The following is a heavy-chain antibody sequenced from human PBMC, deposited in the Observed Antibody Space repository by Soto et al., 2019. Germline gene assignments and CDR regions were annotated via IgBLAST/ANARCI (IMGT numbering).Heavy chain of an antibody. Sequence: EVQLVESGGGLGKPGGSLRLSCAASGFTFSNAWMSWVRQAPGKGLEWVGRIKSKTDGGTTDYAAPVKGRFTISRDDSKNTLYLQMNSLKTEDTAVYYCTTDDYGTLHGPYWGQGTLVTVSS. CDR1: GFTFSNAW. V-gene: IGHV3-15*01. CDR2: IKSKTDGGTT. D-gene: IGHD4-17*01. J-gene: IGHJ4*02. CDR3: TTDDYGTLHGPY.